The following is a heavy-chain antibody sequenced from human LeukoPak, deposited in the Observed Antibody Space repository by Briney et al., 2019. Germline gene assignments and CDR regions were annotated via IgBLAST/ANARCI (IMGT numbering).Heavy chain of an antibody. J-gene: IGHJ3*02. CDR2: MYHSGST. D-gene: IGHD6-6*01. Sequence: PSETLSLTCTVSGYSISSGYYWGWIRQPPGKGLEYIGSMYHSGSTYYNPSLKSRVTISVDTSKNQFSLKLSSVTAADTAVYYCARSRGAFDIWGQGTMVTVSS. CDR3: ARSRGAFDI. CDR1: GYSISSGYY. V-gene: IGHV4-38-2*02.